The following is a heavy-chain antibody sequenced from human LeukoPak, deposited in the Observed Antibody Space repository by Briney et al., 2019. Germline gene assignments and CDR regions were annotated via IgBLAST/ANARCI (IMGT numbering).Heavy chain of an antibody. J-gene: IGHJ4*02. CDR2: ISYDGSNK. CDR1: GFTFSSYG. D-gene: IGHD2-2*01. Sequence: PGRSLRLSCAASGFTFSSYGMHWVRQAPGKGLEWVAVISYDGSNKYYADFVKGRFTISRDNSKNTLYLQMNSLRAEGTAVYYCAKDLYDIVVVPAAISYWGQGTLVTVSS. CDR3: AKDLYDIVVVPAAISY. V-gene: IGHV3-30*18.